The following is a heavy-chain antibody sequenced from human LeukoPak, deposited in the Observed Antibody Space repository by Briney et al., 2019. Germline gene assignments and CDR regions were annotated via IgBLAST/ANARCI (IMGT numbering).Heavy chain of an antibody. Sequence: ASVKVSCKASGYTFTGYYMHWVRQAPGQGLEWMGWINPNSGGTNYAQKFQGWVTMTRDTSISTAYMELSSLRSEDTAVYYCARGPYSSSISEIDYWGQGTLVTVSS. CDR2: INPNSGGT. D-gene: IGHD6-6*01. CDR3: ARGPYSSSISEIDY. V-gene: IGHV1-2*04. J-gene: IGHJ4*02. CDR1: GYTFTGYY.